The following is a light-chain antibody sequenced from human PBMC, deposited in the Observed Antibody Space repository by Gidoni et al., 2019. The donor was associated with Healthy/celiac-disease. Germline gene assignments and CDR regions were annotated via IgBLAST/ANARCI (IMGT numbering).Light chain of an antibody. CDR1: QSISSW. V-gene: IGKV1-5*03. J-gene: IGKJ2*01. Sequence: DLQMTQSPSTLSASVGDRVTITCRASQSISSWLAWYQQKPGKAPKLLIYKASSLESGVPSRVSGSGSGTEFTLTISSLQPDDFATYYCQQYNSYSRYTFGQGTKLEIK. CDR2: KAS. CDR3: QQYNSYSRYT.